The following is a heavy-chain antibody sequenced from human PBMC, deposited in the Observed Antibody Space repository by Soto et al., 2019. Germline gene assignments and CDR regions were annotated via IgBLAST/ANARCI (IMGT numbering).Heavy chain of an antibody. J-gene: IGHJ6*02. CDR3: ASPPYPGLYSYYYYGMDV. CDR1: GFTFSSYS. D-gene: IGHD2-15*01. Sequence: SLRLSCAASGFTFSSYSMNWVRQAPGKGLEWVSSISSSSSYIYYADSVKGRFTISRDNAKNSLYLQMNSLRAEDTAVYYCASPPYPGLYSYYYYGMDVWGQGTTVTAP. V-gene: IGHV3-21*01. CDR2: ISSSSSYI.